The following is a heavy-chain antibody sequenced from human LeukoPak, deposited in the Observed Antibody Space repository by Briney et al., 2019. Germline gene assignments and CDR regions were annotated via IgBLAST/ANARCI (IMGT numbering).Heavy chain of an antibody. CDR1: GDSVSSNSAA. CDR3: ARDDSGYSSGWYPYYYGMDV. CDR2: TYYRSKWYN. D-gene: IGHD6-19*01. Sequence: SQTLSLTCAISGDSVSSNSAAWNWIRQSPSRGLEWLGRTYYRSKWYNDYAVSVKSRITINPDTSKNQFSLQLNSVTPEDTAVYYCARDDSGYSSGWYPYYYGMDVWGQGTTVTVSS. J-gene: IGHJ6*02. V-gene: IGHV6-1*01.